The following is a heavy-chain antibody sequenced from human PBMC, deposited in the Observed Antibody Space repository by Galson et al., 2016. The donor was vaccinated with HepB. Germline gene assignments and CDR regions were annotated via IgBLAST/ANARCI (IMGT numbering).Heavy chain of an antibody. Sequence: SLRLSCAASGFTFNRHSMNWVRQAPGKGLEWVSYISSSGSNTYHADSVMGRFSISRDNAKNSLFLQMNSLGDEDTAVYYCARVASSGWLDYNYGMDVWGRGTTVTVSS. D-gene: IGHD6-19*01. J-gene: IGHJ6*02. CDR2: ISSSGSNT. CDR1: GFTFNRHS. V-gene: IGHV3-48*02. CDR3: ARVASSGWLDYNYGMDV.